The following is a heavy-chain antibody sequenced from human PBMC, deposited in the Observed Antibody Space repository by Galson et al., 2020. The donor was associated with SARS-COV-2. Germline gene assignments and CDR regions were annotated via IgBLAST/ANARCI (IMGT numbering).Heavy chain of an antibody. J-gene: IGHJ6*02. V-gene: IGHV3-33*01. D-gene: IGHD4-17*01. CDR1: GFTFSSYG. CDR2: IWYDGSNK. CDR3: AQGNDDYGYPGGMDV. Sequence: GESLKISCAASGFTFSSYGMHWVRQAPGKGLEWVAVIWYDGSNKYYADSVKGRFTISRDNSKNTLYLQMNSLRAEDTAVYYCAQGNDDYGYPGGMDVWGQGTTVTVSS.